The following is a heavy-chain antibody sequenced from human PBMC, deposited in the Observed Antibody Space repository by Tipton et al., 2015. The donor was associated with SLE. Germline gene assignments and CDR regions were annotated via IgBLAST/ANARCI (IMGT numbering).Heavy chain of an antibody. D-gene: IGHD1-1*01. V-gene: IGHV4-28*03. CDR1: GYSISNSNW. J-gene: IGHJ4*02. CDR3: ARGRTTGRLDY. CDR2: IYTSGST. Sequence: TLSLTCAVSGYSISNSNWWGWIRQPPGKGLEWIGRIYTSGSTDFNPSLKSRVTISIDTSKNQFSLKLSSVTAADTAVYYCARGRTTGRLDYWGQGTLVTVSS.